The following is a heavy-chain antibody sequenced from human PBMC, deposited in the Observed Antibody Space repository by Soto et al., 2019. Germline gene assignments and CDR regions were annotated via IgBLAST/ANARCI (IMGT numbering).Heavy chain of an antibody. Sequence: PSDTLSLTCAVYGGSFSGYYWSWIRQPPGKGLEWIGEINHSGSTNYDPSLKSRVTISVDTSKNQFSLKLSSVTAADTAVYYCAGCSGSYPPGYYYGMDVWCQGTTVT. V-gene: IGHV4-34*01. CDR3: AGCSGSYPPGYYYGMDV. CDR2: INHSGST. J-gene: IGHJ6*02. CDR1: GGSFSGYY. D-gene: IGHD1-26*01.